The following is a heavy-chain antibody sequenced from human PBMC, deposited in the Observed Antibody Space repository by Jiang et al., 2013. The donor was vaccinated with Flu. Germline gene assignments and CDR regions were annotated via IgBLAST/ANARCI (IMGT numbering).Heavy chain of an antibody. D-gene: IGHD6-25*01. J-gene: IGHJ6*04. CDR2: ISSGGGTI. V-gene: IGHV3-48*03. CDR3: ARGISSGWDYYYYAMDL. Sequence: QLVESGGGLVQPGGSLRLSCVASGFTFSTYEMNWVRQAPGKGLEWVSYISSGGGTIFYADSVKGRLTVSRDNAQNSVFLQMGSLRVEDTAVYYCARGISSGWDYYYYAMDLWGKGTTVTVSS. CDR1: GFTFSTYE.